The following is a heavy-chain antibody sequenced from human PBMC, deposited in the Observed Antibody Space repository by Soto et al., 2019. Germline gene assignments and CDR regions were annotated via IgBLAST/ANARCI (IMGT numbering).Heavy chain of an antibody. J-gene: IGHJ4*02. CDR1: GFTFTSYL. CDR2: IKQDGSEK. V-gene: IGHV3-7*04. CDR3: ARAGHLDY. Sequence: EVQLVESGGGLVQPGGSLRLSYAASGFTFTSYLMSWVRQAPGKGLQWVANIKQDGSEKYYVDSVKGRFTISRDNAKNSLYLEMNSLRAEDTAVYYCARAGHLDYWGQGTLVTVSS. D-gene: IGHD3-3*02.